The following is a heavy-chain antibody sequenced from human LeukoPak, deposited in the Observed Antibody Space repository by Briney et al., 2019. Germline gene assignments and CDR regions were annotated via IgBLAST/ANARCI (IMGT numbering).Heavy chain of an antibody. D-gene: IGHD3-10*01. CDR2: INHSGST. CDR1: GGSFSGYY. V-gene: IGHV4-34*01. J-gene: IGHJ5*02. CDR3: ARVLWFGDP. Sequence: SETLSLTCAVYGGSFSGYYWSWIRRPPGKGLEWIGEINHSGSTNYNPSLKSRVTISVDTSKNQFSLKLSSVTAADTAVYYCARVLWFGDPWGQGTLVTVSS.